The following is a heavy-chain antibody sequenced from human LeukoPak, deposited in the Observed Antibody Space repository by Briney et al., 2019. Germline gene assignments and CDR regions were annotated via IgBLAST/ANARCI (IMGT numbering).Heavy chain of an antibody. Sequence: GGSLRLSCVASGFTFNNVWMSWVRQAPGKGLEWVGRIKTKTDGGTTDYAAPVKGRFTISRDDSKNTLYLQMNSLKTEDTAVYYCTTGYFGWSDAFDIWAKGQWSPSLQ. V-gene: IGHV3-15*01. D-gene: IGHD6-19*01. CDR3: TTGYFGWSDAFDI. CDR2: IKTKTDGGTT. J-gene: IGHJ3*02. CDR1: GFTFNNVW.